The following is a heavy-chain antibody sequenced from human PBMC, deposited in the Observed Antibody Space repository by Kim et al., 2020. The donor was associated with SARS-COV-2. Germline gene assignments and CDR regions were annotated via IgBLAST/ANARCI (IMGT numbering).Heavy chain of an antibody. CDR1: GGSISPYY. V-gene: IGHV4-59*01. CDR3: ARDNSNLQHYMDV. CDR2: IYYTGTT. D-gene: IGHD4-4*01. Sequence: SETLSLTCTVSGGSISPYYWSWIRQPPGKGLEWIGYIYYTGTTTYNASLKSRVTISVDTSKNQFSLKLTSVTAADTAVYYCARDNSNLQHYMDVWGKGTTVTVSS. J-gene: IGHJ6*03.